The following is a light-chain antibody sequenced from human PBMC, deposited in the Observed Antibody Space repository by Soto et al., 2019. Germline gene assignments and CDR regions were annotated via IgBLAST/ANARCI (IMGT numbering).Light chain of an antibody. CDR2: DSK. CDR1: RSNIGSHF. CDR3: GTWDRSLRVVV. J-gene: IGLJ2*01. Sequence: QSVLTQPPSVSASPGQRVTISCSGSRSNIGSHFVSWYQQLPGSAPKLLNYDSKKRPSGIPDRFSGSKSGTSATLHITGLQAGDEADYYCGTWDRSLRVVVFGGGTKLTVL. V-gene: IGLV1-51*01.